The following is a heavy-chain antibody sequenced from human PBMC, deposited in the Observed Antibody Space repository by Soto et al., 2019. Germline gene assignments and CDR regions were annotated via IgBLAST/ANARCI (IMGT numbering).Heavy chain of an antibody. Sequence: PGGYLRLSCAASGFTVSSNYMSWVRQAPGKGLEWVSVIYSGGSTYYADSVKGRFTISRDNAKNSLYLQMNSLRDEDTAVYYWSRENYGDYLNWFDSWGQGTLVTVSS. V-gene: IGHV3-53*01. CDR1: GFTVSSNY. CDR2: IYSGGST. D-gene: IGHD4-17*01. J-gene: IGHJ5*01. CDR3: SRENYGDYLNWFDS.